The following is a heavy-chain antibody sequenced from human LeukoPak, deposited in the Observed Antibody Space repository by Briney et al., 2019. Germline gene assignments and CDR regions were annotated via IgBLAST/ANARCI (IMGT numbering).Heavy chain of an antibody. J-gene: IGHJ4*02. CDR2: IRYDGSNE. V-gene: IGHV3-30*02. D-gene: IGHD6-19*01. CDR1: GFIFSNNG. CDR3: AKDADSGWSYFDH. Sequence: GGSLRLSCAVSGFIFSNNGMHWVRQAPGKGLEWVAFIRYDGSNEYYTDSVKGRFTISRDNSKNTLYLQMNSLRAEDTAVYYCAKDADSGWSYFDHWGQGTLVTVSS.